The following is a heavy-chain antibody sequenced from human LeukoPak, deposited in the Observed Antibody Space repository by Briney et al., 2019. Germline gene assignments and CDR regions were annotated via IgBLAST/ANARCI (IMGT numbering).Heavy chain of an antibody. J-gene: IGHJ6*02. CDR1: GGSFSGYY. V-gene: IGHV4-34*01. CDR3: ARLEGTAMGMGSYYYYYYGMDV. CDR2: INHSGST. D-gene: IGHD5-18*01. Sequence: PSETLSLTCAVYGGSFSGYYWSWIRQPPGKGLEWIGEINHSGSTNYNPSLKSRVTISVDTSKNQFSLKPSSVTAADTAVYYCARLEGTAMGMGSYYYYYYGMDVWGQGTTVTVSS.